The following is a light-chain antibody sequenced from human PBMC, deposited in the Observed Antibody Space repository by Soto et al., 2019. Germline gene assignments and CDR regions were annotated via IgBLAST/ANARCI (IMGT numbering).Light chain of an antibody. V-gene: IGKV3-15*01. CDR2: GAS. CDR1: QSVSTN. J-gene: IGKJ3*01. Sequence: VMTQSPATLSVSPGERAALSCRASQSVSTNLAWYQQKPGQPPRLVIYGASNRATGVPARFSGSGSGTDFTLTISSLQSEDFAVYYCQHRVFGPGTTLEIK. CDR3: QHRV.